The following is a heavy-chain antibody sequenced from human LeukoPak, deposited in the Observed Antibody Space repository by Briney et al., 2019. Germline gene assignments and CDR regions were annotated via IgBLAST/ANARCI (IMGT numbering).Heavy chain of an antibody. CDR3: ARDRYYYDSSGINYFDY. J-gene: IGHJ4*02. CDR2: IYYSGST. V-gene: IGHV4-39*07. D-gene: IGHD3-22*01. CDR1: GGSISSSTYS. Sequence: SETLSLTCTVSGGSISSSTYSWGWIRQPPGKGLEWIGSIYYSGSTYYNPSLRSRVTMSGDTSKNQFSLKLSSVTAADTAVYYCARDRYYYDSSGINYFDYWGQGTLVTVSS.